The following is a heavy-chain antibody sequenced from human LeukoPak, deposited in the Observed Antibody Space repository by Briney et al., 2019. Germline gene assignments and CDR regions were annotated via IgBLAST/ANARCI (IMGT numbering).Heavy chain of an antibody. CDR3: ARYSSSWYGVGDFDY. CDR2: IYPGDSDT. J-gene: IGHJ4*02. CDR1: GYSFTSYW. V-gene: IGHV5-51*01. Sequence: GESLKISCKGSGYSFTSYWIGWVRQMPGKGLEWMGIIYPGDSDTRYSPSFQGQVTISADKSIRTAYLQWSSLKASDTAMYYCARYSSSWYGVGDFDYWGQGTLVTVSS. D-gene: IGHD6-13*01.